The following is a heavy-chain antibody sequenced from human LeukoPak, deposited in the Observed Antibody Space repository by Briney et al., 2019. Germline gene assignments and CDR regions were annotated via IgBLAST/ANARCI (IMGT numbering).Heavy chain of an antibody. J-gene: IGHJ4*02. V-gene: IGHV5-51*01. CDR1: GYSFTSYW. CDR3: ARPRYSYAMYYFDY. CDR2: IYPGDSDT. D-gene: IGHD5-18*01. Sequence: GESLKISCKGPGYSFTSYWIGWVRQMPGEGLEWIGIIYPGDSDTRYSPSFQGQVTISADKSISTAYLQWSSLKASDTAMYYCARPRYSYAMYYFDYWGQGTLVTVSS.